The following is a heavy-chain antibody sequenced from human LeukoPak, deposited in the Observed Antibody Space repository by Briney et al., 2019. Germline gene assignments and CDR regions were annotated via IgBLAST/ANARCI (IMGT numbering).Heavy chain of an antibody. J-gene: IGHJ1*01. Sequence: GPSVKVSCKASRYTFTGYYMHWMRQATVQGLEWMGCIISNRGGTNYAQKIQGRVTMTRETSISTAYMEMSRLRSDDTAVYYCARVEGGWDSSGYYFEYFQHWGQGTLVTVSS. D-gene: IGHD3-22*01. V-gene: IGHV1-2*02. CDR1: RYTFTGYY. CDR2: IISNRGGT. CDR3: ARVEGGWDSSGYYFEYFQH.